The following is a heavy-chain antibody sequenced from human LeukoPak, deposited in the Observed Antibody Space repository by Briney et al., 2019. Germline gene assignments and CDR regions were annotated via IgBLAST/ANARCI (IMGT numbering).Heavy chain of an antibody. CDR3: ARDRGGGWDDY. CDR2: IKQDGSEK. V-gene: IGHV3-7*01. Sequence: GGSLRLSCAASGFTFSRYWMSWVRQAPGKGLEWVANIKQDGSEKYYVDSVKGRFTISRDNAKNSLYLQMNSLRAEDTAVYYCARDRGGGWDDYWGQGTLVTVSS. D-gene: IGHD2-15*01. CDR1: GFTFSRYW. J-gene: IGHJ4*02.